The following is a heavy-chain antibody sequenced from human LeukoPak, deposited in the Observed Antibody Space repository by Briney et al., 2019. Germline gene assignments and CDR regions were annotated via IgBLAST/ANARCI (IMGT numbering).Heavy chain of an antibody. CDR2: IKSKTDGGTT. CDR1: GFTFSNAW. CDR3: TTVPVITVQASYYYYMDV. V-gene: IGHV3-15*01. Sequence: GGSLRLSCAASGFTFSNAWMSWVRQAPGKGLEWVGRIKSKTDGGTTDYAAPVKGRFTISRDDSKNTLYLQMNSLKTEDTAVYYCTTVPVITVQASYYYYMDVWGKGTTVTISS. D-gene: IGHD4-17*01. J-gene: IGHJ6*03.